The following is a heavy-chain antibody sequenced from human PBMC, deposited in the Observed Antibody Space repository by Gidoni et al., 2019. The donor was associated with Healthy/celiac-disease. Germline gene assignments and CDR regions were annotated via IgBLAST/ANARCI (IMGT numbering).Heavy chain of an antibody. CDR3: ASPGNSWTAFDY. D-gene: IGHD6-13*01. V-gene: IGHV3-48*03. J-gene: IGHJ4*02. CDR1: GFTFSSYE. Sequence: EVQLVESGGGLVQPGGSLRLSCAASGFTFSSYEMNWVRQAPGNGLDWVSYISSSGSTIYYADSVKSRFTISRDNAKNALYLQMNSLGAEDTAVYYCASPGNSWTAFDYWGQGTLVTVSS. CDR2: ISSSGSTI.